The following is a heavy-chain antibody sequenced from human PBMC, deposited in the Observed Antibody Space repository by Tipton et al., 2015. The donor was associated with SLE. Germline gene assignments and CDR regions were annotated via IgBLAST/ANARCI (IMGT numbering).Heavy chain of an antibody. Sequence: SLRLSCAASGFTFGSYGMHWVRQAPGKGLEWVAATSYDGSAKYYADSVKGRFTISRDNSKNTLYLQMHNVRPEDTAIYYCAKDRGSTSCNMVGCYYYYGMDVWGQGTTVTVSS. J-gene: IGHJ6*02. CDR1: GFTFGSYG. CDR2: TSYDGSAK. CDR3: AKDRGSTSCNMVGCYYYYGMDV. D-gene: IGHD2-2*02. V-gene: IGHV3-30*18.